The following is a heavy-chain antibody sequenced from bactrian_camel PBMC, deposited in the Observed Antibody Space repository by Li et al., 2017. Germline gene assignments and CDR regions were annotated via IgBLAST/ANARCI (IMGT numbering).Heavy chain of an antibody. CDR3: AAAPPGDCNGRAPWLNSYKY. V-gene: IGHV3S60*01. D-gene: IGHD7*01. CDR1: RFLFDDPA. CDR2: IRSDGHT. Sequence: HVQLVESGGGSVQAGGSLRLSCTSPRFLFDDPAVGLYRQAPGNECELVSFIRSDGHTHYADSVKGRFTISQDTAKNSVCLQMNSLAPDDTAMYYCAAAPPGDCNGRAPWLNSYKYWGQGTQVTVS. J-gene: IGHJ4*01.